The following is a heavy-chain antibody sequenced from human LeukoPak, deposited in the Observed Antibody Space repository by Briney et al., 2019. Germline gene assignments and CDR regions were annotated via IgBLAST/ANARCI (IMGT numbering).Heavy chain of an antibody. Sequence: SETLSLTCTVSGGSISSYYWSWIRQPPGKGLEWIGYIYYSGSTNYNPSLKSRVPISVDPSKNQFSPELSTVTAANTAVYYCARSKSGSFRDYYYGTDLLGPGNTGNRLL. CDR3: ARSKSGSFRDYYYGTDL. CDR2: IYYSGST. J-gene: IGHJ6*01. D-gene: IGHD1-26*01. CDR1: GGSISSYY. V-gene: IGHV4-59*08.